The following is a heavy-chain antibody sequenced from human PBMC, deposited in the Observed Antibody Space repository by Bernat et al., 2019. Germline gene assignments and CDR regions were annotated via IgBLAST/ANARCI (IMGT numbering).Heavy chain of an antibody. D-gene: IGHD6-13*01. V-gene: IGHV3-53*04. CDR3: ARGMGVYSRYYFDY. J-gene: IGHJ4*02. Sequence: EVQLVESGGGLVQPGGSLRLSCAASGFTVSSNYMSWVRQAPGKGLEWVSVIYSGGSTYYADSVKGRFTISRHNSKNTLYLQMNSLRAEDTAVYYCARGMGVYSRYYFDYWGRGTLVTVSS. CDR2: IYSGGST. CDR1: GFTVSSNY.